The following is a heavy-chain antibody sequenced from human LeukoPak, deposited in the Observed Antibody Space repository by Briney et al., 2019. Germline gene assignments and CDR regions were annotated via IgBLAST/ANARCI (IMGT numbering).Heavy chain of an antibody. D-gene: IGHD4-11*01. CDR3: ARGGTVTAGPFDP. CDR1: GFTFSSYA. Sequence: PGRSLRLSCAASGFTFSSYAMHWVRQAPGKGLEWVAVISYDGSNKYYADSVKGRFTISRDNSKNTLYLQMNSLRAGDTAVYYCARGGTVTAGPFDPWGRGTLVTVSS. J-gene: IGHJ5*02. CDR2: ISYDGSNK. V-gene: IGHV3-30-3*01.